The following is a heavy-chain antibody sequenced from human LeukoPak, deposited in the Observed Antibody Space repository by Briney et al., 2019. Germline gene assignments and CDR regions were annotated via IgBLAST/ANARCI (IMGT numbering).Heavy chain of an antibody. CDR2: FDPEDGET. CDR1: GYTLTELS. J-gene: IGHJ5*02. V-gene: IGHV1-24*01. Sequence: ASVKVSCKVSGYTLTELSMHWVRQAPGKGLEWMGGFDPEDGETIYAQKFQGRATMTEDTSTDTAYMELSSLRSEDTAVYYCATLGDMVRENWFDPWGQGTLVTVSS. CDR3: ATLGDMVRENWFDP. D-gene: IGHD3-10*01.